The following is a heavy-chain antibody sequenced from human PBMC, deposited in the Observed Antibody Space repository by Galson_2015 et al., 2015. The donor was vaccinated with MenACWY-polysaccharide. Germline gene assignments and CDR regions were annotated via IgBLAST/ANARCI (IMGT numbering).Heavy chain of an antibody. CDR2: IKKDGSEK. CDR1: GFTCSCDW. J-gene: IGHJ6*02. Sequence: SLRLCCASAGFTCSCDWRTLGHHAPGGGLGGVANIKKDGSEKYYVDNVKGRFTISRDNAKKSLYLQMHSLRDEDTAVYSGARGHHGMDVWGQGTTVTVSS. CDR3: ARGHHGMDV. V-gene: IGHV3-7*01.